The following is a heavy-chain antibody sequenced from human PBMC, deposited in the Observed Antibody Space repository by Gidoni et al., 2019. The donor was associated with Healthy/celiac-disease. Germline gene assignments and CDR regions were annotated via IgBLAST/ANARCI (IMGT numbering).Heavy chain of an antibody. J-gene: IGHJ4*02. Sequence: EVQLLESGGGLVQPGGSLRLSCSASGFPFSSDAMSWVRQAPGKGLEWVSAISGSGGSTYYADSVKGRFTISRDNSKNTLYLQMNSLRAEDTAVYYCAKDRATGTTGSDYWGQGTLVTVSS. D-gene: IGHD1-1*01. CDR3: AKDRATGTTGSDY. CDR1: GFPFSSDA. CDR2: ISGSGGST. V-gene: IGHV3-23*01.